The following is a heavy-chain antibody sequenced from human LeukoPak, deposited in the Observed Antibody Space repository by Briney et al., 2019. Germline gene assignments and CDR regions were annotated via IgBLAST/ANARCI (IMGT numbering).Heavy chain of an antibody. D-gene: IGHD6-19*01. CDR1: GYSISSSYY. V-gene: IGHV4-38-2*02. J-gene: IGHJ6*03. Sequence: SETLSLTCTVSGYSISSSYYWGWIRQPPGKGLEWIGNIYHTGSTYYNPSLKSRVTISVDMPKSQFSLKLSSVTAADTAVYYCARESPYSSGSYDSYYYMDIWGKGTTVIVSS. CDR3: ARESPYSSGSYDSYYYMDI. CDR2: IYHTGST.